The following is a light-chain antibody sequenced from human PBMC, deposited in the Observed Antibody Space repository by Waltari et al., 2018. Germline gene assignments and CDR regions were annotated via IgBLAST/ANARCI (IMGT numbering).Light chain of an antibody. J-gene: IGLJ3*02. Sequence: QSVLTQPPSVSGTPGPRVTIACSGSSPNIGRNTVNWYQQVPGTAPKLLIYSNYQWPSGVPDRFSGSKSGTSASLAISGLQSDDEAVYICAAWDDSLNGPVFGGGTKVTVL. CDR3: AAWDDSLNGPV. CDR2: SNY. V-gene: IGLV1-44*01. CDR1: SPNIGRNT.